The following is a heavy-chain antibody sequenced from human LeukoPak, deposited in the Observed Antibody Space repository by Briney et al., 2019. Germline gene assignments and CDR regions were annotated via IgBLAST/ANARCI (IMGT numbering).Heavy chain of an antibody. CDR2: ISSSGSTI. CDR1: GFTFSSYE. J-gene: IGHJ6*04. Sequence: GGSLTLSCAASGFTFSSYEMNWVRQAPGKGRVWVSYISSSGSTIYYADSVKGRFTISRDNAKNSLYLQMNSLRAEDTAVYYCAELGITMIGGVWGKGTTVTISS. D-gene: IGHD3-10*02. CDR3: AELGITMIGGV. V-gene: IGHV3-48*03.